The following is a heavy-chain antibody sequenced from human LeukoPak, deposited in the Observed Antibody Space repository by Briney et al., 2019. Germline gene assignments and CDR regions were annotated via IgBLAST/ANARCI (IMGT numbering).Heavy chain of an antibody. CDR3: ARDFIAAAAYYYYGMDV. CDR2: INTNTGNP. J-gene: IGHJ6*02. V-gene: IGHV7-4-1*02. D-gene: IGHD6-13*01. CDR1: GYTFTSYA. Sequence: ASVKVSCKASGYTFTSYAMNWVRQAPGQGLEWMGWINTNTGNPTYAQGFTGRFVFSLDTSVSTAYLQISSLKAEDTAVYYCARDFIAAAAYYYYGMDVWGQGTTVTASS.